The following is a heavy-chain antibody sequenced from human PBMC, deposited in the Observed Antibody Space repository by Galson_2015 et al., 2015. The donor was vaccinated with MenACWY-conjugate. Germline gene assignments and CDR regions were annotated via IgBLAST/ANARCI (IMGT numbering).Heavy chain of an antibody. D-gene: IGHD2-2*01. CDR1: GFTFGDYA. CDR2: IRSKAYGGTT. CDR3: TRERGRYCSSTSCPPGY. V-gene: IGHV3-49*04. Sequence: SLRLSCAASGFTFGDYAMSRVRQAPGKGLEWVGFIRSKAYGGTTEYAASVKGRFTISRDDSKSIAYLQMNSLKTEDTAVYYCTRERGRYCSSTSCPPGYWGQGTLVTVSS. J-gene: IGHJ4*02.